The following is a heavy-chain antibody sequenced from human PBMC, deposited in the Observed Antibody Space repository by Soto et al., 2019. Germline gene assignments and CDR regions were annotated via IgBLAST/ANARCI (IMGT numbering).Heavy chain of an antibody. CDR2: ISAYNGNT. V-gene: IGHV1-18*04. Sequence: ASVKVSCKASGYTFTSYGISWVRQAPGQGLELMGWISAYNGNTNYAQKLQGRVTMTTDTSTSTAYMELRSLRSDDTAVYYCARLAIDIVVVPAATEANYGMDVWGQGTTVTVSS. D-gene: IGHD2-2*01. CDR3: ARLAIDIVVVPAATEANYGMDV. CDR1: GYTFTSYG. J-gene: IGHJ6*02.